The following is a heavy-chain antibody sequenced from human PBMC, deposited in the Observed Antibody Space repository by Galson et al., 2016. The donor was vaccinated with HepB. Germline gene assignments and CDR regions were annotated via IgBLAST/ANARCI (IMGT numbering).Heavy chain of an antibody. CDR3: ARLSGHLGSMFFHSYGMDV. D-gene: IGHD3-10*02. CDR2: TYYRSNWYT. J-gene: IGHJ6*02. Sequence: CAISGDSVSSNSAAWNWIRQSPSRGLEWLGRTYYRSNWYTAYAVSVKGRMTIYPDTSKNQFSLLLDSVTPEDTAVYYCARLSGHLGSMFFHSYGMDVWGQGTTVTVSS. V-gene: IGHV6-1*01. CDR1: GDSVSSNSAA.